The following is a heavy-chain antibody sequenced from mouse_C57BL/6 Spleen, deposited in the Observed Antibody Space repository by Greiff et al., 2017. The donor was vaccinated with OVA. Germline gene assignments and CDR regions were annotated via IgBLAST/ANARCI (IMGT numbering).Heavy chain of an antibody. Sequence: QVQLQQSGAELVRPGTSVKVSCKASGYAFTNYLIEWVKQRPGQGLEWIGVINPGSGGTNYNEKFKGKATLTADKSSSTAYMQLSSLTSEDSAVYFGARKGGSSPFWYFDVWGTGTTVTVSS. V-gene: IGHV1-54*01. CDR3: ARKGGSSPFWYFDV. J-gene: IGHJ1*03. CDR2: INPGSGGT. CDR1: GYAFTNYL. D-gene: IGHD1-1*01.